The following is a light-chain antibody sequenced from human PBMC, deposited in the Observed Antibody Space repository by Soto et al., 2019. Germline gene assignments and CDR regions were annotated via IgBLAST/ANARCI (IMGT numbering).Light chain of an antibody. J-gene: IGKJ4*01. CDR1: QGISSW. CDR3: QQAHSFPLT. Sequence: DIQMTQSPSSVSASVGDRVTITCRASQGISSWLVWYQHKPGKAPKVLIYAASNLQSGVPSRFSGSESGTDFTLTINSLQPEDFATYYCQQAHSFPLTFGGGTKVEIK. CDR2: AAS. V-gene: IGKV1D-12*01.